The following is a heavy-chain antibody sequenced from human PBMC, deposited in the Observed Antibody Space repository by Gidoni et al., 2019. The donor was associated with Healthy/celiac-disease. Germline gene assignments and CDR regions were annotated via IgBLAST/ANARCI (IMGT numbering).Heavy chain of an antibody. CDR1: GFTFSSYG. CDR2: ISYDGSNK. CDR3: ARDDVSWVSSSWYFGY. Sequence: QVQLVESGGGVVQPGRSLRLSCAASGFTFSSYGMHWVRQAPGKGLEWVAVISYDGSNKYYADSVKGRFTISRDNSKNTLYLQMNSLRAEDTAVYYCARDDVSWVSSSWYFGYWGQGTLVTVSS. V-gene: IGHV3-30*03. D-gene: IGHD6-13*01. J-gene: IGHJ4*02.